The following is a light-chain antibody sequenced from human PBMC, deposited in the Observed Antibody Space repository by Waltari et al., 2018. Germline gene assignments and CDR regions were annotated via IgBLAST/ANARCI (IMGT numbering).Light chain of an antibody. CDR3: CSYAGNYIWV. Sequence: SPLIQPAPVSGSPGRPVPISSMGPRGDIGRYNLFSWYQQHPGNAPKLIICDVSKGPSGVSDRFSGSKSGDTASLTISGLQFEDEADYYCCSYAGNYIWVFGGGTRLTVL. CDR2: DVS. J-gene: IGLJ3*02. V-gene: IGLV2-23*02. CDR1: RGDIGRYNL.